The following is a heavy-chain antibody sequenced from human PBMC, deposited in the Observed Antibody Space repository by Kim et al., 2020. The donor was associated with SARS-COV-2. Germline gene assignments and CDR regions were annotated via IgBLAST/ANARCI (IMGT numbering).Heavy chain of an antibody. J-gene: IGHJ6*02. D-gene: IGHD4-17*01. CDR2: ISGSGGTT. Sequence: GGSLRLSCAASGFAFSSYAMSWVRQAPGKGLEWVSTISGSGGTTYYADSVKGRITISRDNSRNTLYLQINSLRAEDTAVYYCAKEDPFRTNQLRYYGMDVWGQGTTVTVPS. CDR1: GFAFSSYA. V-gene: IGHV3-23*01. CDR3: AKEDPFRTNQLRYYGMDV.